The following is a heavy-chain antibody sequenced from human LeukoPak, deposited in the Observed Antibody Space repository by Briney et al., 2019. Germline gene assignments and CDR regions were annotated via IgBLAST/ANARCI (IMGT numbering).Heavy chain of an antibody. J-gene: IGHJ4*02. Sequence: LVKVSCKASGGTFSSYAISWVRQAPGQGLEWMGRIIPILGIANYAQKFQGRVTITADKSTSTAYMELSSLRSEDTAVYYCAREYDSSGYYYDYWGQGTLVTVSS. V-gene: IGHV1-69*04. CDR3: AREYDSSGYYYDY. CDR1: GGTFSSYA. CDR2: IIPILGIA. D-gene: IGHD3-22*01.